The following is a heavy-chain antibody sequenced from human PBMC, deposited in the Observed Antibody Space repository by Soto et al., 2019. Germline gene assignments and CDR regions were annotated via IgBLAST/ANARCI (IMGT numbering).Heavy chain of an antibody. CDR1: GGSISSGGYS. CDR2: IYHSGST. V-gene: IGHV4-30-2*01. Sequence: QLQLQESGSGLVKPSQTLSLTCAVSGGSISSGGYSWSWIRQPPGKGLEWIGYIYHSGSTYYNPSLKRRLTISVVRSKNQFSLQLSSVTAADTAVYYCAAGGGLPRYYWGQGTLATVSS. D-gene: IGHD5-12*01. CDR3: AAGGGLPRYY. J-gene: IGHJ4*02.